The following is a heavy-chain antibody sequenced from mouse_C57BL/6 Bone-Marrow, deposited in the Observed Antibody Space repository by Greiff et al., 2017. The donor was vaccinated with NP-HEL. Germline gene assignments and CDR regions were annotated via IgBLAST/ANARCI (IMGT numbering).Heavy chain of an antibody. D-gene: IGHD2-13*01. CDR3: ARRTGEDWYFDV. CDR1: GFTFSDYG. V-gene: IGHV5-17*01. Sequence: EVQRVESGGGLVKPGGSLKLSCAASGFTFSDYGMHWVRQAPEKGLEWVAYISSGSSTIYYADTVKGRFTISRDNAKNTLFLQRTSLRSEDTAMYYCARRTGEDWYFDVWGTGTTVTVSS. CDR2: ISSGSSTI. J-gene: IGHJ1*03.